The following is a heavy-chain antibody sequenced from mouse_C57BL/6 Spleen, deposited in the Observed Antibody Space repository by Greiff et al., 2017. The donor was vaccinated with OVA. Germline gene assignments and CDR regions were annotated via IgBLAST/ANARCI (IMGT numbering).Heavy chain of an antibody. V-gene: IGHV1-80*01. Sequence: QVHVKQSGAELVKPGASVKISCKASGYAFSSYWMNWVKQRPGTGLEWIGQIYPGDGDTNYNGKFKGQATLTADKSSSTAYMQLSSLTSEDSAVYFCERHDSYYGDWYFDVWGTGTTVTVSS. J-gene: IGHJ1*03. CDR2: IYPGDGDT. D-gene: IGHD2-3*01. CDR1: GYAFSSYW. CDR3: ERHDSYYGDWYFDV.